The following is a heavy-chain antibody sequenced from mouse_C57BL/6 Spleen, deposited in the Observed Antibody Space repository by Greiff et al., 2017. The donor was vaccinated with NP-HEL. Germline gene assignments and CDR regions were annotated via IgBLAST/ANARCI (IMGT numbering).Heavy chain of an antibody. CDR2: IHPNSGST. D-gene: IGHD1-1*01. CDR1: GYTFTSYW. CDR3: ARGVYDYGSTGSMDY. Sequence: QVQLQQPGAELVKPGASVKLSCKASGYTFTSYWMHWVKQRPGQGLEWIGMIHPNSGSTNYNEKFKSKATLTVDKSSSTAYMQLSSLTSEDSAVYYCARGVYDYGSTGSMDYWGPGTSVTVSS. J-gene: IGHJ4*01. V-gene: IGHV1-64*01.